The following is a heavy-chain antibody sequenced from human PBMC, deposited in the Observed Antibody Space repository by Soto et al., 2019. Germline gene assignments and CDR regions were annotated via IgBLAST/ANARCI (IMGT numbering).Heavy chain of an antibody. CDR3: AKDSIAAADPQRYYYYGMDV. CDR2: ISYDGSNK. J-gene: IGHJ6*02. D-gene: IGHD6-13*01. Sequence: TGGSMRLSCAAAGFTFSSYGMHWVSKATGKGLEWVAVISYDGSNKYYADSVKGRFTISRDNSKNTLYLQMNSLRAEDTAVYYCAKDSIAAADPQRYYYYGMDVWGQGTTVTVSS. V-gene: IGHV3-30*18. CDR1: GFTFSSYG.